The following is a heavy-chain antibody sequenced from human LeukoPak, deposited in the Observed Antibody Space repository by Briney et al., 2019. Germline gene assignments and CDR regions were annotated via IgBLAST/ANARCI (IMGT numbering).Heavy chain of an antibody. CDR3: ATVGGSYSDY. CDR2: VDPEDGET. D-gene: IGHD1-26*01. J-gene: IGHJ4*02. CDR1: GYTFTDYY. Sequence: ASVKISCKVSGYTFTDYYMHWVQQAPGEGLEWMGLVDPEDGETIYAEKFQGRVTITADTSTDTAYMELSSLRSEDTAVYYCATVGGSYSDYWGQGTLVTVSS. V-gene: IGHV1-69-2*01.